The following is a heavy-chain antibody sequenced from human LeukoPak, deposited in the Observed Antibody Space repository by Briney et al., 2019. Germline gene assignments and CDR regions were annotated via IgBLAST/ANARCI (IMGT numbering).Heavy chain of an antibody. CDR3: AQRYRTYFDY. CDR1: GFTFSSYG. J-gene: IGHJ4*02. Sequence: GGSLRLSCAASGFTFSSYGMHWVRQAPGKGLEWVAFIRYDGSNKYYADSVKGRFTISRDNSKNTLYLQMNSLRAEDTAVYYCAQRYRTYFDYWGQGTLVTVSS. D-gene: IGHD1-1*01. V-gene: IGHV3-30*02. CDR2: IRYDGSNK.